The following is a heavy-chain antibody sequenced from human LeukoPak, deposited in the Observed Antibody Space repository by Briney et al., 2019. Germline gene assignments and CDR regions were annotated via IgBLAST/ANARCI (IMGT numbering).Heavy chain of an antibody. CDR1: GGSFSGYY. D-gene: IGHD3-10*01. V-gene: IGHV4-34*01. CDR2: INHSGGT. J-gene: IGHJ4*02. CDR3: ARLNGYYGWGIYYGIPQNFDY. Sequence: SETLSLTCAVYGGSFSGYYWSWIRQPPGKGLEWIGEINHSGGTNYNPSLKSRVTISVDTSKNQFSLELSSVTAADTAVYYWARLNGYYGWGIYYGIPQNFDYGGRETLATVSS.